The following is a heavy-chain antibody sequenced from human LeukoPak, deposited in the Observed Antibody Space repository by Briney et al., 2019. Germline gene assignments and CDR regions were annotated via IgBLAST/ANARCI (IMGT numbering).Heavy chain of an antibody. D-gene: IGHD3-10*01. CDR1: GFTFSSYW. J-gene: IGHJ4*02. CDR2: IKQDGSEK. V-gene: IGHV3-7*03. Sequence: PGGSLRLSCAASGFTFSSYWMSWVRQAPGKGLEWVANIKQDGSEKYYVDSVKGRFTISRDNAKDSLYLQMNSLRAEDTAVYYCARGGYYGSGSYSNWGQGTLVTVSS. CDR3: ARGGYYGSGSYSN.